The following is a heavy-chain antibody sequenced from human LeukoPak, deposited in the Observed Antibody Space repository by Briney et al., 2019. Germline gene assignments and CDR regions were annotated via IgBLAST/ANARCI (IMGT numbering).Heavy chain of an antibody. V-gene: IGHV4-34*01. CDR3: ARRDRYSSGQFDH. D-gene: IGHD5-18*01. CDR2: INHSGST. CDR1: GGSFSGYY. Sequence: SETLSLTCAVYGGSFSGYYWSWIRQPPGKGLEWIGEINHSGSTNYNPSLKSRVTMSVDTSKNQFSLNVNSVTATDTAVYYCARRDRYSSGQFDHWGQGTLVTVSS. J-gene: IGHJ4*02.